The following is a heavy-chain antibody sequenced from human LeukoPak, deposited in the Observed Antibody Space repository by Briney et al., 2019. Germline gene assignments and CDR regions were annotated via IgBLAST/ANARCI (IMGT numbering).Heavy chain of an antibody. V-gene: IGHV3-23*01. CDR2: IRDSGYST. Sequence: PGGSLRLSCAASGLTFSSYAMTWVRQAPGKGLEWVSTIRDSGYSTYYADSVKGRFTISRDNSKNTLYLQMNSLRAEDTAVYYCARQASTSYWYLGGYWGQGALVTISS. CDR3: ARQASTSYWYLGGY. CDR1: GLTFSSYA. D-gene: IGHD1-26*01. J-gene: IGHJ4*02.